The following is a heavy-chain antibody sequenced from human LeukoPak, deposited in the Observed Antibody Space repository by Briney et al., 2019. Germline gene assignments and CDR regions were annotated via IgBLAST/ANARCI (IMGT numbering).Heavy chain of an antibody. CDR1: GFTFSTYW. V-gene: IGHV3-7*01. J-gene: IGHJ4*02. CDR3: VRDFSLTRLERPFDS. CDR2: INRDGSEK. Sequence: PGGSLRLSCAASGFTFSTYWMTWVRQAPGKGLEWVANINRDGSEKYYVDSAKGRFTISRNNPKNSLYLQMSSLRAEDTAVYYCVRDFSLTRLERPFDSWGQGTLVTVSS. D-gene: IGHD1-1*01.